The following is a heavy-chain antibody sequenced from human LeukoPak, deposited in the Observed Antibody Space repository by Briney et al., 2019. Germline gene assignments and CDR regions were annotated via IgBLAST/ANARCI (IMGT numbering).Heavy chain of an antibody. V-gene: IGHV3-21*01. J-gene: IGHJ6*03. CDR1: GFTFNNYN. CDR3: ARTGDYDFWSDYHFYYYYYMDV. CDR2: ITSSGTYI. Sequence: GGSLKLSCATSGFTFNNYNMNWVRQAPGRALEWVSSITSSGTYIFYADSVKGRFTISRDNAKNSMYLQMHSLRAEDTAVYYCARTGDYDFWSDYHFYYYYYMDVWGKGTAVTVSS. D-gene: IGHD3-3*01.